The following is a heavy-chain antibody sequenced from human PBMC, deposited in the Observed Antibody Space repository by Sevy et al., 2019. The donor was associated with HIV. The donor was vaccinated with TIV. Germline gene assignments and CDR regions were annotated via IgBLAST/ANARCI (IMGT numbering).Heavy chain of an antibody. CDR2: ISWNSGSI. Sequence: SLRLSCAASGFTFDDYAMHWVRQAPGKGLEWVSGISWNSGSIGYADSVKGRFTISRDNAKNSLYLQMNSLRAEDTALYYCAKGGIAARSDYYYYGMDVWGQGTTVTVSS. V-gene: IGHV3-9*01. CDR1: GFTFDDYA. D-gene: IGHD6-6*01. J-gene: IGHJ6*02. CDR3: AKGGIAARSDYYYYGMDV.